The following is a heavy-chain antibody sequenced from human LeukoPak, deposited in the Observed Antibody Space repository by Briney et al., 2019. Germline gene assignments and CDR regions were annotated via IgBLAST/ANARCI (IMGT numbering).Heavy chain of an antibody. Sequence: SETLSLTCTVSGGSISSSSYYWGWIRQPPGKGLEWIGSIYYSGSTYYNPSLKSRVTISVDTSKNQFSLKLSSVTAADTAVYYCARLSAARPDYFDYWGQETLVTVSS. CDR2: IYYSGST. CDR3: ARLSAARPDYFDY. D-gene: IGHD6-6*01. V-gene: IGHV4-39*01. CDR1: GGSISSSSYY. J-gene: IGHJ4*02.